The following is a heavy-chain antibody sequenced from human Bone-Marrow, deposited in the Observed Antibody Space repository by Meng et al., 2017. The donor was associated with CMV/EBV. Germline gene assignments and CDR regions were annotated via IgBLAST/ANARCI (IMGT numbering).Heavy chain of an antibody. J-gene: IGHJ5*02. D-gene: IGHD6-13*01. CDR1: GYIFTGYY. Sequence: ASVKVSCKASGYIFTGYYMHWVRQAPGQGLEWMGWINPNSGGTNYAQKFQGRVTMTRDTSISTAYMELSRLRSDDTAVYYCARGAAAGPYMWWFDPWGQGTLVTVSS. CDR3: ARGAAAGPYMWWFDP. CDR2: INPNSGGT. V-gene: IGHV1-2*02.